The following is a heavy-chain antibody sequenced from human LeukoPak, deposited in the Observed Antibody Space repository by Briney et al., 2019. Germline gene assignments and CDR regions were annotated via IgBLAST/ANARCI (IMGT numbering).Heavy chain of an antibody. CDR3: ARDPSGIAVDNDY. V-gene: IGHV1-69*04. D-gene: IGHD6-19*01. J-gene: IGHJ4*02. Sequence: SVKVSCKASGGTFSSYAISWVRQAPGQGLEWMGRIIPILGIANYAQKFQGRVTITADKSTSTAYMELSSLRSEDTAVYYCARDPSGIAVDNDYWGQATLVTVSS. CDR2: IIPILGIA. CDR1: GGTFSSYA.